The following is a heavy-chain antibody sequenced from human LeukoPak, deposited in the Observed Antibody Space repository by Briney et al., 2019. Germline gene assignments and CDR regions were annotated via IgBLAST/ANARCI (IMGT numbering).Heavy chain of an antibody. Sequence: KTSETLSLTCTVSGGSISSSSYYWGWIRQPPGKGLEWIGSIYYSGSTYYNPSLKSRVTISVDTSKNQFSLKLSSVTAADTAVYYCARRRFYYGSGSYYNVFDYWGQGTLVTVSS. J-gene: IGHJ4*02. CDR2: IYYSGST. D-gene: IGHD3-10*01. CDR1: GGSISSSSYY. V-gene: IGHV4-39*01. CDR3: ARRRFYYGSGSYYNVFDY.